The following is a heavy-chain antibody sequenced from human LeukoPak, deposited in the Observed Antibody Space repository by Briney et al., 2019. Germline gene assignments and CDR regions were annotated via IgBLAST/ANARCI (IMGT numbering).Heavy chain of an antibody. CDR2: IYYSGST. J-gene: IGHJ4*02. CDR3: ARHGAVVAANPFDY. Sequence: SETLSLTCTVSGGSISSSSYYWGWIRQPPGKGLEWIGSIYYSGSTYYNPSLMSRVTISVDTSKNQFSLKLSSVTAADTAVYYCARHGAVVAANPFDYWGQGTLVTVSS. V-gene: IGHV4-39*01. D-gene: IGHD2-15*01. CDR1: GGSISSSSYY.